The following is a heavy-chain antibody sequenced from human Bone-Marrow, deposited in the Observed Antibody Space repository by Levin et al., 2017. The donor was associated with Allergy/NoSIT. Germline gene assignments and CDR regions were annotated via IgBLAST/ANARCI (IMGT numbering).Heavy chain of an antibody. D-gene: IGHD2-21*01. CDR2: IYKNGGT. CDR1: GFTVSSTY. Sequence: PGGSLRLSCAASGFTVSSTYMTWVRQAPGKGLEWVSVIYKNGGTYYADSVKGRFTISRDNSKNTVYLQMNSLRVEDTAVYYCTRDLWDSWGQGTLVTVSS. J-gene: IGHJ4*02. CDR3: TRDLWDS. V-gene: IGHV3-66*01.